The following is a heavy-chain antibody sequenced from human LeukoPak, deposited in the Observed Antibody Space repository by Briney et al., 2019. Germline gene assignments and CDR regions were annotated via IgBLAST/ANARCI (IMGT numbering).Heavy chain of an antibody. CDR2: IWFVGSNG. J-gene: IGHJ4*02. CDR3: ARNQNHLAGYFDY. V-gene: IGHV3-33*01. Sequence: PGGSLRLFCGASGFTFNNCGMHWGRRARGKGREGVAVIWFVGSNGFYAHSVKSRFTISRDNSKNTLYLQRNGLGAEDTAVYYCARNQNHLAGYFDYWGQGTLVTVSS. D-gene: IGHD2-15*01. CDR1: GFTFNNCG.